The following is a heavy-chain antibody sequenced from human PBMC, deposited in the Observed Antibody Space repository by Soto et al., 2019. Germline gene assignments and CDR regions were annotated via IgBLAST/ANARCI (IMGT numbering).Heavy chain of an antibody. CDR2: INPNSGGT. CDR3: ARSRVAAAKSYYYYYGMDV. V-gene: IGHV1-2*04. Sequence: ASVKVSCKASGYTFTGYYMHWVRQAPGQGLGWMGWINPNSGGTNYAQKFQGWVTMTRDTSISTAYMELSRLRSDDTAVYYCARSRVAAAKSYYYYYGMDVWGQGTTVTVSS. CDR1: GYTFTGYY. D-gene: IGHD6-13*01. J-gene: IGHJ6*02.